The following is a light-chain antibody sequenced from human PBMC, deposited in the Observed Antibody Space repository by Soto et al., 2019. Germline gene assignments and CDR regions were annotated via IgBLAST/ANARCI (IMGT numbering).Light chain of an antibody. V-gene: IGLV1-51*01. CDR2: DNN. CDR3: GSWDSSLSGGV. Sequence: QSVLTQPPSVSAAPGQKVTISCSGSSSNIGNNFVSWYQQLPGTAPKLVIYDNNKRPSGIPDRLSGSKSGTSATLGITGLQTGDEADYYCGSWDSSLSGGVFGGGTKVTVL. J-gene: IGLJ2*01. CDR1: SSNIGNNF.